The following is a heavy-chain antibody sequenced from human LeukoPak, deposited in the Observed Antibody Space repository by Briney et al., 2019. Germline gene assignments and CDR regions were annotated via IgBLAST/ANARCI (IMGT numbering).Heavy chain of an antibody. D-gene: IGHD1-26*01. J-gene: IGHJ4*02. CDR2: IIPILGIA. Sequence: GASVKVSCKASGGTFSSYAISWVRQAPGQGLEWMGRIIPILGIANYAQKFQGRVTITADKSTSTAYMELSSLRSEDTAVYYCARDQGGAGATHFDYWGQGTQVTVSS. CDR3: ARDQGGAGATHFDY. CDR1: GGTFSSYA. V-gene: IGHV1-69*04.